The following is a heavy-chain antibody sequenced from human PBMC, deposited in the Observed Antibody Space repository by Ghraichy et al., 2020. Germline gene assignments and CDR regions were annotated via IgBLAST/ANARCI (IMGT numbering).Heavy chain of an antibody. CDR3: ARGGSGYDWRVDWFFAL. V-gene: IGHV3-11*05. D-gene: IGHD5-12*01. J-gene: IGHJ2*01. CDR2: ISTTGTYT. CDR1: GFNSNDYY. Sequence: GGSLRLSCAASGFNSNDYYITWIRQAPGKGLEWISYISTTGTYTKYADSVEGRFTISRDDAKNSVYLQMSSLRVEDTAIYYCARGGSGYDWRVDWFFALWGRGPLVPVSS.